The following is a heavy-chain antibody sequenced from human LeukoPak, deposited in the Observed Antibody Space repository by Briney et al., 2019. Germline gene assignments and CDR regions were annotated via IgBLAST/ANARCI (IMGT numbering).Heavy chain of an antibody. D-gene: IGHD6-19*01. CDR3: ARSGWTGDAFDI. CDR2: INSDGSIT. Sequence: PGRSLRLSCAASGFTFRSYWMHWVRQAPGKGLVWVSRINSDGSITSDADSVKGRFTISRDNAKNTLFLQMNSLRVEDTAVYHCARSGWTGDAFDIWGQGTMVTVSS. CDR1: GFTFRSYW. V-gene: IGHV3-74*01. J-gene: IGHJ3*02.